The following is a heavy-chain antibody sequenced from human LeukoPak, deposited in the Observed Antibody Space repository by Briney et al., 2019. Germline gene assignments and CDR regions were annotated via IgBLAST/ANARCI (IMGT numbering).Heavy chain of an antibody. J-gene: IGHJ5*02. D-gene: IGHD2-15*01. CDR2: MNPNSGNT. CDR1: GYTFTSYD. V-gene: IGHV1-8*01. Sequence: ASVKVSCKASGYTFTSYDINWVRQATGQGLEWMGWMNPNSGNTGYAQKFQGRVTMTRNTSISTAYMELSSLRSEDTAVYYCARGIGYCSGDSCTGSRWFAPWGQGTLVTVAS. CDR3: ARGIGYCSGDSCTGSRWFAP.